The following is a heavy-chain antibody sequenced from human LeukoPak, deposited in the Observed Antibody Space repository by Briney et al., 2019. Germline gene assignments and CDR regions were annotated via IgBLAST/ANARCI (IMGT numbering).Heavy chain of an antibody. D-gene: IGHD5-24*01. J-gene: IGHJ3*01. Sequence: GGSLRLSCAASGFTFSSYWMSWVRQAPGKGLEWVANIKQDGSEKYYVDSVKGRFTISRDNAKNSLYLQMNSLRAEDTAVYYCAREGGGRWLPLTILVWGQGTMVTVSS. CDR2: IKQDGSEK. V-gene: IGHV3-7*01. CDR3: AREGGGRWLPLTILV. CDR1: GFTFSSYW.